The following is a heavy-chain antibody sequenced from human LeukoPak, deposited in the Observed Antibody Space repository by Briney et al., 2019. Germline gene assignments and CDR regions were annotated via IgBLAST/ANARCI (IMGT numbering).Heavy chain of an antibody. D-gene: IGHD6-6*01. CDR3: ARGEWSSSPFDY. CDR1: GFTFSIYS. V-gene: IGHV3-21*01. CDR2: ISPGSDYI. Sequence: GGSLRLSCAASGFTFSIYSMTWVRQAPGKGLEWVSSISPGSDYIYYADSVKGRFTISRDNARNSLYLQMNSLRAEDTAVYYCARGEWSSSPFDYWGQGTLVTVSS. J-gene: IGHJ4*02.